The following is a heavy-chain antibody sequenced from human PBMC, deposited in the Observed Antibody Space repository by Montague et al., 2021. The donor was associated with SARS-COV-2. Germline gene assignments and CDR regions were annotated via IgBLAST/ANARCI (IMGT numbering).Heavy chain of an antibody. V-gene: IGHV4-39*07. CDR3: AREGGWLSRGAYYFDY. D-gene: IGHD3-22*01. Sequence: SETLSLTCTVSGGSISSSSYYWGWIRQPPGKGLEWIGRIYYSGSTYYNPSLKSRVTISVDTSKNQFSLKLSSVTAADTAVYYCAREGGWLSRGAYYFDYWGQGTLVTVSS. CDR1: GGSISSSSYY. J-gene: IGHJ4*02. CDR2: IYYSGST.